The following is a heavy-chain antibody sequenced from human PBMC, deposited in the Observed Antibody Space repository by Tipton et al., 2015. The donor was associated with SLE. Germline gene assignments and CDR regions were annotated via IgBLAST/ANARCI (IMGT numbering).Heavy chain of an antibody. V-gene: IGHV3-9*01. CDR1: GFTFDDYA. J-gene: IGHJ4*02. CDR3: AKDRDIAAAGRLDY. CDR2: ISWNSGSI. Sequence: SLRLSCAASGFTFDDYAMHWVRQAPGKGLEWVPGISWNSGSIGYADSVKGRFTISRDNAKNSLYLQMNSLRAEDTALYYCAKDRDIAAAGRLDYWGQGTLVTVSS. D-gene: IGHD6-13*01.